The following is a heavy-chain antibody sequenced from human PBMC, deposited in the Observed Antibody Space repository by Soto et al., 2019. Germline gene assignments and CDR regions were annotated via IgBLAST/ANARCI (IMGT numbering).Heavy chain of an antibody. CDR2: IIPILGIA. V-gene: IGHV1-69*02. CDR3: ARVSCSCGSCDLDY. Sequence: QVQLVQSGAEVKKPGSSVKVSCKASGGTFSSYTISWVRQAPGQGLEWMGRIIPILGIANYAQKFQGRVTITADKSTSTAYMELSSLRSEDTAVYYCARVSCSCGSCDLDYWGQGTLVTVSS. J-gene: IGHJ4*02. CDR1: GGTFSSYT. D-gene: IGHD2-15*01.